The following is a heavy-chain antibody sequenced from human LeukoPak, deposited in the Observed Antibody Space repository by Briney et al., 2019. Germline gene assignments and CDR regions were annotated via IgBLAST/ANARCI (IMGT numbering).Heavy chain of an antibody. V-gene: IGHV4-4*07. Sequence: SETLSLTCTVSGGSISSYYCSWSRQPAGKGLEVSGRIYTSGSTNYNPSLKSRVTMSVDTSKNQFSLKLSSVTDADTAVYYCARDFPIYYDSSGANPYYYYYGMDVWGQGTTVTVSS. D-gene: IGHD3-22*01. J-gene: IGHJ6*02. CDR1: GGSISSYY. CDR3: ARDFPIYYDSSGANPYYYYYGMDV. CDR2: IYTSGST.